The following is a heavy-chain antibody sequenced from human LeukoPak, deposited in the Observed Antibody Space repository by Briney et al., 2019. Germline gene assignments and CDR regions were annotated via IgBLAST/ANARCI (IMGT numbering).Heavy chain of an antibody. J-gene: IGHJ4*02. Sequence: GGSLRLSCAASGFTVSSNYMSWVRQAPGKGLEWVSVIYSGDSTYYADSVKGRFTISRDNSKNTLYLQMNSLRAEDTAVYYCAREYGGSYFYYWGQGTLVTVSS. CDR2: IYSGDST. CDR1: GFTVSSNY. D-gene: IGHD1-26*01. V-gene: IGHV3-66*01. CDR3: AREYGGSYFYY.